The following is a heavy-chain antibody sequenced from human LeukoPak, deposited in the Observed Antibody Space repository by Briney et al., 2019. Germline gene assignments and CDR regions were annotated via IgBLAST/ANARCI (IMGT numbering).Heavy chain of an antibody. CDR3: ARATPSGSYWFDY. CDR2: ISSGSSTI. Sequence: GGSLRLSCAASGFTFSTYNMNWLRQAPGKGLEWVSYISSGSSTIFYADSVKGRFTISRDNPKTSLYLQMNSLRAEDTAVYYCARATPSGSYWFDYWGQGTLVTVSS. J-gene: IGHJ4*02. D-gene: IGHD3-10*01. V-gene: IGHV3-48*01. CDR1: GFTFSTYN.